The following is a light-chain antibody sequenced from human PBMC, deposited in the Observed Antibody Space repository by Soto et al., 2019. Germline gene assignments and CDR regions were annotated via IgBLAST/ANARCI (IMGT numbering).Light chain of an antibody. V-gene: IGLV2-14*01. CDR1: ISDVGGYDY. CDR2: EVS. J-gene: IGLJ1*01. Sequence: KQPGSVSGYPGQSNTISCTGTISDVGGYDYVSWYQLHPGKAPKLMVFEVSNRPSGVSYRFSGSKSGNTASLTISGLQDEEEADYFCSSYSIRTAYIFGTGTRSPS. CDR3: SSYSIRTAYI.